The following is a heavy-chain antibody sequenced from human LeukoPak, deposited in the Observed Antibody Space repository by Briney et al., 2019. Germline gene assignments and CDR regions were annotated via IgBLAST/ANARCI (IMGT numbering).Heavy chain of an antibody. CDR2: IYYNGST. Sequence: SETLSLTCTVPGGSISSYYWSWIRQPPGKGLEWIGYIYYNGSTNYNPSLKSRDTISVDTSKNQFSLKLSSVTAADTAVYYCARDYGGNRYNWFDPWGQGTLVTVSS. D-gene: IGHD4-23*01. V-gene: IGHV4-59*01. CDR3: ARDYGGNRYNWFDP. J-gene: IGHJ5*02. CDR1: GGSISSYY.